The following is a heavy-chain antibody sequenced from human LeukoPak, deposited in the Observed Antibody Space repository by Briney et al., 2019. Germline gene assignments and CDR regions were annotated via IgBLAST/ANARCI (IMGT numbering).Heavy chain of an antibody. J-gene: IGHJ6*03. CDR3: ARGGQQLATKYYYYYYYMDF. V-gene: IGHV4-34*01. CDR2: INHSGST. Sequence: PSETLSLTCAVYGGSFSGYYWSWIRQPPGKGLEWIGEINHSGSTNYNPSLKSRVTISVDTSKNQFSLKLSSVTAADTAVYYCARGGQQLATKYYYYYYYMDFWGKGTTVTVSS. CDR1: GGSFSGYY. D-gene: IGHD6-13*01.